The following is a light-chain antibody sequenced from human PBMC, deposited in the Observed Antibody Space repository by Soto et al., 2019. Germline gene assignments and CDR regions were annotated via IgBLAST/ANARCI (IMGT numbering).Light chain of an antibody. CDR2: DAS. CDR3: QQYDILPIT. Sequence: DIQMTQSPSYVFASVGDRVSITCQATQDNNIYLNWYQQKPGKAPSLLIYDASNLEIGVPSRFSGSGSGTHFTFTISSLQTEDIGTYYCQQYDILPITFGRGTRLEIK. CDR1: QDNNIY. V-gene: IGKV1-33*01. J-gene: IGKJ5*01.